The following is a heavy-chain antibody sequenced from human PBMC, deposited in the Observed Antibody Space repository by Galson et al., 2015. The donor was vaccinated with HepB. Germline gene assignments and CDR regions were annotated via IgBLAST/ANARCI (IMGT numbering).Heavy chain of an antibody. V-gene: IGHV2-5*01. J-gene: IGHJ4*02. CDR2: IFWNDDE. CDR3: AHSREMPTIFDF. D-gene: IGHD5-24*01. CDR1: GFSLSTSGVG. Sequence: PALVKPTQTLTLTCTFSGFSLSTSGVGVGWIRQPPGKALEWLALIFWNDDERYSPSLKSRLTLTKDTSNNQVVLTMTNMDPVDTATYYCAHSREMPTIFDFWGQGTLVTVSS.